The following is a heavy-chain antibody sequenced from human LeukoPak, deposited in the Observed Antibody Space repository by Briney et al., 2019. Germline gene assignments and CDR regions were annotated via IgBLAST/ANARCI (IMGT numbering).Heavy chain of an antibody. D-gene: IGHD1-7*01. CDR2: ISTYSGDT. CDR3: TRDQGDWNYAGYFDY. CDR1: GYAFSSYG. J-gene: IGHJ4*02. V-gene: IGHV1-18*01. Sequence: ASVKVSCRASGYAFSSYGISWVRQAPGQGLEWMVWISTYSGDTKYAQNLQAMVTLTTDTSTTTAYMELRRLSADDTAVYYCTRDQGDWNYAGYFDYWGQGTLVTVSS.